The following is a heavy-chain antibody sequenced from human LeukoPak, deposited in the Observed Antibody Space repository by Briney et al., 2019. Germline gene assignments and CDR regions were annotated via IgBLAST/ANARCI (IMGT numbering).Heavy chain of an antibody. V-gene: IGHV3-66*01. D-gene: IGHD6-19*01. J-gene: IGHJ3*02. CDR1: GFTVSSNY. CDR2: IYSGGST. Sequence: GGSLRLSCAASGFTVSSNYMSWVRQAPGKGLEWVSVIYSGGSTYYADSVKGRFTSSRDNSKNTLYLQMNSLRAEDTAVYYCARIAVAGIGDAFDIWGQGTMVTVSS. CDR3: ARIAVAGIGDAFDI.